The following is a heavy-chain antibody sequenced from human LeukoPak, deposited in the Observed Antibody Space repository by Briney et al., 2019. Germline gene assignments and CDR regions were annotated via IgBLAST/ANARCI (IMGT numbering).Heavy chain of an antibody. Sequence: ASVKVSCKASGYTFTGYYMHWVRQAPGQGLEWMGWINPNSGGTNYAQKFQGRVTMTRDTSISTAYMELNRLRSDDTAVYYCAREYVDTAMVIDYWGQGTLVTVSS. CDR3: AREYVDTAMVIDY. J-gene: IGHJ4*02. V-gene: IGHV1-2*02. D-gene: IGHD5-18*01. CDR1: GYTFTGYY. CDR2: INPNSGGT.